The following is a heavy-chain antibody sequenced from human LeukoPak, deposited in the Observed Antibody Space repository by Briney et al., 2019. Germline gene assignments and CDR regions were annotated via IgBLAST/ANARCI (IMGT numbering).Heavy chain of an antibody. CDR3: ERLPVGDICFDDY. D-gene: IGHD1-26*01. CDR2: INPIGGST. V-gene: IGHV1-46*01. CDR1: GYTFTRYY. Sequence: ASVKVSCKASGYTFTRYYMHWVRQAPGQGLEWMGIINPIGGSTSYAQKFQGKVTMTRDMSTSTVYMELSTLRYEDTAVYYCERLPVGDICFDDYWGQGTLVTVSS. J-gene: IGHJ4*02.